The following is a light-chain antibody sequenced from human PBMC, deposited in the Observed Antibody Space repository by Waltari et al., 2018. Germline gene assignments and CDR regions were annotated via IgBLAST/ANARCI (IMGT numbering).Light chain of an antibody. CDR1: SLKHYL. V-gene: IGLV3-19*01. Sequence: SSEPTQDPAVSVASGQTVRITCPGDSLKHYLVSWYQKEPGQAPVVVNNEKNNRPSGIPDRSSASSSGNKASLTITGAQAEDEGDYYCNSRDSSGDLMVFGGGTKLTVL. CDR2: EKN. J-gene: IGLJ2*01. CDR3: NSRDSSGDLMV.